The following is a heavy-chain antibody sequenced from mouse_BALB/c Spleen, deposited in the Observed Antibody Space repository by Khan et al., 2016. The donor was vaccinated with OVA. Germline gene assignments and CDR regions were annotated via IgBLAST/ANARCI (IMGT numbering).Heavy chain of an antibody. CDR1: GFSLTNYG. CDR2: IWSGGNT. CDR3: ARNSDWDLDH. J-gene: IGHJ2*01. V-gene: IGHV2-2*02. D-gene: IGHD4-1*01. Sequence: QVQLKQSGPGLVQPSQSLSITCTVSGFSLTNYGVHWVRQSPGKGLEWLGVIWSGGNTDYNAAFISRLSISKDSSKSQVFFKMNSLQANDTGIYYCARNSDWDLDHWSQGTTLTVYS.